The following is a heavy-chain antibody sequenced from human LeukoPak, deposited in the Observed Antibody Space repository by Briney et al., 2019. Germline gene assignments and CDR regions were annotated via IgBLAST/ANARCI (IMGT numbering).Heavy chain of an antibody. D-gene: IGHD6-19*01. V-gene: IGHV3-48*01. CDR1: XFTFSSYS. Sequence: SCAASXFTFSSYSMNWVRQAQGKGLESVPYISSSITTIYYAYSVKCRFTISRDNAKNSLHLQMNSLIPEDTAVYYCARGSGYSSGWYWGQGTLVTVSS. CDR2: ISSSITTI. J-gene: IGHJ4*02. CDR3: ARGSGYSSGWY.